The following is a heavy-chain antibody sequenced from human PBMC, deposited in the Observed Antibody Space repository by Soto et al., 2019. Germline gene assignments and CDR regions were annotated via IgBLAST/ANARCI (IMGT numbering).Heavy chain of an antibody. J-gene: IGHJ6*02. CDR1: GDSVSSNSAA. CDR2: TYYRSKWYN. CDR3: ARDHRSGWFESDYYYGMDV. Sequence: SQTLSLTCAISGDSVSSNSAAWNWIRQSPSRGLEWLGRTYYRSKWYNDYAVSVKSRITINLDTSKNQFSLQLNSVTPEDTAVYYCARDHRSGWFESDYYYGMDVWGQGTTVTVSS. D-gene: IGHD6-19*01. V-gene: IGHV6-1*01.